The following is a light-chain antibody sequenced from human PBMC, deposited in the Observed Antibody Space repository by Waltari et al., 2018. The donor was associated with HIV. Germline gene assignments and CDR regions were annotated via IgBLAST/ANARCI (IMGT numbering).Light chain of an antibody. CDR3: QSTDRSGSYII. CDR2: KDS. J-gene: IGLJ2*01. CDR1: ALSMQY. V-gene: IGLV3-25*03. Sequence: SYELTQPPSLSVPPGQTARITCSGDALSMQYGYWYQQKPGQAPVLVIYKDSERSSGIPERFSGSSSGTTDTLTISGAQAEDEAAYFCQSTDRSGSYIIFGGGTKLTVL.